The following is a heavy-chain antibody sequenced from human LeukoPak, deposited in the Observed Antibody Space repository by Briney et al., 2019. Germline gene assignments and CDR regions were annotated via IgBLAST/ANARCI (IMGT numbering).Heavy chain of an antibody. J-gene: IGHJ4*02. V-gene: IGHV4-30-4*01. CDR3: ARAYDSSGYYSYYFDY. Sequence: SQTLSLTCTVSGGSISSGDYYWRWIRQPPGKGLEWIGYIYYSGSTYYNPSLKSRVTISVDTSKSQFSLKLSSVTAADTAVYYCARAYDSSGYYSYYFDYWGQGTLVTVSS. CDR2: IYYSGST. D-gene: IGHD3-22*01. CDR1: GGSISSGDYY.